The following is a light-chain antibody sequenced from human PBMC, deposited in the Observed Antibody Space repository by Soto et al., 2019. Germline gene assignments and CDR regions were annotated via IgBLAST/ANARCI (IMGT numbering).Light chain of an antibody. J-gene: IGLJ7*01. Sequence: QSVLTQPPSASGTPGQRVTNSCSGRSSNIGSNYVYWYQQLPGTAPKLLIYRNNQRPSGVPDRFSGSKSGTSASLAISGLRSEDEADYYCAAWDDSLSGPVFGGGTQLTVL. CDR1: SSNIGSNY. CDR2: RNN. V-gene: IGLV1-47*01. CDR3: AAWDDSLSGPV.